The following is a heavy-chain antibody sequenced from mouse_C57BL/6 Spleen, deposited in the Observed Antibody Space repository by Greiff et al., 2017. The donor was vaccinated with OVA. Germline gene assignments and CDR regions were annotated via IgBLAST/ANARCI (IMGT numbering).Heavy chain of an antibody. V-gene: IGHV1-52*01. J-gene: IGHJ4*01. CDR3: ARGITTVVATDYAMDY. D-gene: IGHD1-1*01. CDR2: IDPSDSET. Sequence: QVHVKQPGAELVRPGSSVKLSCKASGYTFTSYWMHWVKQRPIQGLEWIGNIDPSDSETHYNQKFKDKATLTVDKSSSTAYMQLSSLTSEDSAVYYCARGITTVVATDYAMDYWGQGTSVTVSS. CDR1: GYTFTSYW.